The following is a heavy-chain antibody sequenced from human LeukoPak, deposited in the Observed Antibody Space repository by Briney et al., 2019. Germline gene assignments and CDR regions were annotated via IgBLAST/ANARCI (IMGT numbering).Heavy chain of an antibody. J-gene: IGHJ4*02. V-gene: IGHV4-59*01. D-gene: IGHD3-22*01. CDR3: ARVEYDSSGYFDF. CDR2: IYYSGST. Sequence: PSETLSLTCTVSGGSISTYYWSWIRQPPGKGLEWIGFIYYSGSTNYNPSLKSRVTISVDTSKNHFSLKLYSVIAADTAVYYCARVEYDSSGYFDFWGQGTLVTVSS. CDR1: GGSISTYY.